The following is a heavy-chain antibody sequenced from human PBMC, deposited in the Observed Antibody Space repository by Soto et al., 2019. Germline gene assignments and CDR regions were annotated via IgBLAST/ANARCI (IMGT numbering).Heavy chain of an antibody. CDR2: ISAYNGNI. CDR1: GYMLNTYG. Sequence: QVPLVQSGAEVKKPGASVKVSCKASGYMLNTYGITWVRQAPGQGLEWMGWISAYNGNIDYAQNLQGRVTMTIDTSTSTAYMELRSLRSDDTAVYYCARTYGSGSYFLPFEYWGQGTLVSVSS. CDR3: ARTYGSGSYFLPFEY. D-gene: IGHD3-10*01. J-gene: IGHJ4*02. V-gene: IGHV1-18*01.